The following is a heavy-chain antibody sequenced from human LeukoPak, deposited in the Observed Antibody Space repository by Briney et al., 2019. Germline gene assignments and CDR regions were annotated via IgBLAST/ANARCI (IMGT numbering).Heavy chain of an antibody. D-gene: IGHD4-17*01. Sequence: GGSLRLSCTASKFTFSNYGMQWVRQAPGKGLEWVAVISYDGSNKYYADSVKGRFTISRDNSKNTLYLQMNSLRAEDTAVYYCARAYGDYEGFDYWGQGTLVTVSS. J-gene: IGHJ4*02. CDR2: ISYDGSNK. CDR3: ARAYGDYEGFDY. CDR1: KFTFSNYG. V-gene: IGHV3-30*03.